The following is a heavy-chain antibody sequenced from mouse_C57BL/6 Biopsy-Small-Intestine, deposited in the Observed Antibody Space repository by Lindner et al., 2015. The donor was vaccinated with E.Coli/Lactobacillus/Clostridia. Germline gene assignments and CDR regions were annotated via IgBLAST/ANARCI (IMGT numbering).Heavy chain of an antibody. D-gene: IGHD6-5*01. CDR3: ARRPYPY. V-gene: IGHV1-34*02. CDR2: IYPNNGGT. CDR1: GYTFTDYY. J-gene: IGHJ3*01. Sequence: VQLQESGAELVKPGDSVKMSCKASGYTFTDYYMDWVKQSHGKSLEWIGYIYPNNGGTSYNQKFKGKATLTVDKSSSTAYTELHSLTSEDSAVYYCARRPYPYWGQGTLVTVSA.